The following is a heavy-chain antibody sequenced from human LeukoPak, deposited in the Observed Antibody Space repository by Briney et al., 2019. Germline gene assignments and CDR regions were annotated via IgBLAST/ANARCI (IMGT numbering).Heavy chain of an antibody. V-gene: IGHV4-59*12. CDR2: IYYSGTT. J-gene: IGHJ3*02. CDR3: ARDGTYYYAFDI. Sequence: SETLSLTCAAYGVSFSDYYWSWIRQPPGKGLEWIGYIYYSGTTYYNPSLKSRVTISVDTSKNQFSLKLSSVTAADTAVYYCARDGTYYYAFDIWGQGTMVTVSS. CDR1: GVSFSDYY. D-gene: IGHD3-10*01.